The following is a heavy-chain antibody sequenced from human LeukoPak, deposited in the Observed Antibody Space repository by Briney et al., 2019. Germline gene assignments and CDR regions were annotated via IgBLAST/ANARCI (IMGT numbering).Heavy chain of an antibody. CDR2: IIPIFGIA. D-gene: IGHD1-26*01. V-gene: IGHV1-69*04. J-gene: IGHJ4*02. CDR3: ARVVVGAIDY. CDR1: GGTFSSYA. Sequence: SVKVSCKASGGTFSSYAISWVRQAPGRGLEWMGRIIPIFGIANYAQKFQGRVTITADKSTSTAYMELSSLRSEDTAVYYCARVVVGAIDYWGQGTLVTVFS.